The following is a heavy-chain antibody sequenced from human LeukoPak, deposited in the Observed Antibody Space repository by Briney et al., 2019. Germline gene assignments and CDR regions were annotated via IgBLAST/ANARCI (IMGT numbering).Heavy chain of an antibody. D-gene: IGHD1-26*01. CDR1: GFTFTRFA. CDR2: ISGSGGGP. CDR3: AKELGRYRNNFFDY. J-gene: IGHJ4*02. Sequence: GGTLRLSRAPSGFTFTRFAMTWVPQAPDKGLEWVSTISGSGGGPYYAASVKGRFTIPRADSKNTLYLQMNSLRADDTAGYYWAKELGRYRNNFFDYWGEGNLLTVSS. V-gene: IGHV3-23*01.